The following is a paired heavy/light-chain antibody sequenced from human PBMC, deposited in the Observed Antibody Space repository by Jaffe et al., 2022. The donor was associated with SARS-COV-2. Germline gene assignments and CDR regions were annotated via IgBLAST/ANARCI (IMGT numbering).Light chain of an antibody. CDR1: QSVSGRY. V-gene: IGKV3-20*01. J-gene: IGKJ4*01. CDR2: GAS. CDR3: QQYGNSPLT. Sequence: EIVLAQSPGTLSLSPGERATLSCRASQSVSGRYLAWYQQKPGQAPRLLIYGASSRATGIPDRFSGSGSGTDFTLTITRLEPEDFAVYYCQQYGNSPLTFGGGTKVDIK.
Heavy chain of an antibody. D-gene: IGHD3-16*01. J-gene: IGHJ4*02. V-gene: IGHV4-39*01. CDR3: ARQNHYDAGAYGGLDY. CDR1: GGSISSTSYY. Sequence: QLQLQESGPRLVKPSETLSLTCTVSGGSISSTSYYWGLIRQPPGKGLEWIGSIYYRGSTYYNPSLESRVTMSVDTSKNQFSLKLTSVTAADTAVYYCARQNHYDAGAYGGLDYWGQGTLVTVSS. CDR2: IYYRGST.